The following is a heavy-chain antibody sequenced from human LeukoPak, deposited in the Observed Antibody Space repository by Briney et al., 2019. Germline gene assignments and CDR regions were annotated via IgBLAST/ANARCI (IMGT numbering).Heavy chain of an antibody. V-gene: IGHV1-69*13. J-gene: IGHJ4*02. CDR1: GGTLSSYA. Sequence: SVKVSCKASGGTLSSYAISWVRQAPGQGLEWMGGIIPIFGTANYAQKFQGRVTITADESTSTAYMELSSLRSEDTAVYYCAITTYYYDSSGYGGYFDYWGQGTLVTVSS. CDR3: AITTYYYDSSGYGGYFDY. CDR2: IIPIFGTA. D-gene: IGHD3-22*01.